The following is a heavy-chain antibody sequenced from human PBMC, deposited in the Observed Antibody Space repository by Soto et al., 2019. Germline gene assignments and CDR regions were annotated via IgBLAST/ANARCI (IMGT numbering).Heavy chain of an antibody. D-gene: IGHD6-19*01. V-gene: IGHV1-18*01. CDR3: ARWAVAGNRLYYFDY. CDR1: GYTFTSYG. J-gene: IGHJ4*02. Sequence: GASVKVSCKASGYTFTSYGISWVRQAPGQGLEWMGWISAYNGNTNYAQKLQGRVTMTTDTSTSTAYMELSSLRSEDTAVYYCARWAVAGNRLYYFDYWGQGTLVTVSS. CDR2: ISAYNGNT.